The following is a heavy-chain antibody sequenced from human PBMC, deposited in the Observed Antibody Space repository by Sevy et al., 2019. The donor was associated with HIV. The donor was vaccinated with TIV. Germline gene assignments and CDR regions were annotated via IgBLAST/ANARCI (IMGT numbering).Heavy chain of an antibody. CDR3: ASTRDYYDSSGYYFDY. J-gene: IGHJ4*02. CDR2: FDPEDGKT. CDR1: GYTLTELS. V-gene: IGHV1-24*01. Sequence: ASVKVSCKVSGYTLTELSIHWVRQAPGKGLEWLVTFDPEDGKTIYAQNFQGRVTITEDTSTDTTYIELSSLRSEDTAVYYCASTRDYYDSSGYYFDYWGQGTLVTVSS. D-gene: IGHD3-22*01.